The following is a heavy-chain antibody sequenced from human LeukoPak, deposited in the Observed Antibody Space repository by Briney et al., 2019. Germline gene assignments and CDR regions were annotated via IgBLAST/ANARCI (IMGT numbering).Heavy chain of an antibody. D-gene: IGHD3-3*01. V-gene: IGHV1-2*02. J-gene: IGHJ6*03. CDR3: ARGPLKFLEWLSEPIDYYYYYMDV. CDR2: INPNSGGT. Sequence: ASVKVSCKASGYTFTGYYMHWVRQAPGQGLEWMGWINPNSGGTNYAQKFQGRVTMTRDTSISTAYMELSRLRSDDTAVYYCARGPLKFLEWLSEPIDYYYYYMDVWGKGTTVTVSS. CDR1: GYTFTGYY.